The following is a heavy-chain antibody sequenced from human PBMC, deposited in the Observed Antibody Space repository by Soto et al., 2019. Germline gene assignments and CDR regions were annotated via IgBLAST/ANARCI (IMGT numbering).Heavy chain of an antibody. J-gene: IGHJ5*02. CDR2: INHSGST. Sequence: SETLSLTCAVYGGSFSGYYWSWIRQPPGKGLEWIGEINHSGSTNYNPSLKSRVTISVDTSKNQFSLNLSSVTAADTAVYYCARRRRGFDPWGQGTLVTVSS. CDR1: GGSFSGYY. CDR3: ARRRRGFDP. V-gene: IGHV4-34*01.